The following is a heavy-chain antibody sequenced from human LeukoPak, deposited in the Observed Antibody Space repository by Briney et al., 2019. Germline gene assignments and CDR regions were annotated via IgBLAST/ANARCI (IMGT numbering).Heavy chain of an antibody. V-gene: IGHV3-21*01. Sequence: GGSLRLSCAASGFTFSSYSMNWVRQAPGKGLEWVSSISSSTNYIYYADSVKGRFTISRDNANNSLYLQMNSLRAEDTAVYYCARDLLGWELHYFDYWGQGTLVTVSS. D-gene: IGHD1-26*01. CDR3: ARDLLGWELHYFDY. J-gene: IGHJ4*02. CDR1: GFTFSSYS. CDR2: ISSSTNYI.